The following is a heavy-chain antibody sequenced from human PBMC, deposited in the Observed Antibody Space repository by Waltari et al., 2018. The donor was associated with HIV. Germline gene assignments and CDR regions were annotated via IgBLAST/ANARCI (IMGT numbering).Heavy chain of an antibody. J-gene: IGHJ6*02. D-gene: IGHD1-26*01. Sequence: FWFSRYWMVWVRQASGKGLEWVANINQDATKKNYADSVKGRFSVSRDNGKYSVFLEMNRLRVQDTAVYFCARGDQWGLFMDSYYGLDVWGRGTTVIVSS. V-gene: IGHV3-7*01. CDR2: INQDATKK. CDR3: ARGDQWGLFMDSYYGLDV. CDR1: FWFSRYW.